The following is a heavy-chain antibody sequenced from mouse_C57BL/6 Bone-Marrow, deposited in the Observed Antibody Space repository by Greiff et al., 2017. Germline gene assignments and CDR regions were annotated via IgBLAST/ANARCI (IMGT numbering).Heavy chain of an antibody. D-gene: IGHD2-4*01. CDR2: IYPRDGST. CDR3: ARRPVYYHCALYAMDY. J-gene: IGHJ4*01. Sequence: VHLVESDAELVKPGASVKISCKVSGYTFTDYTIHWMKQRPEQGLEWIGYIYPRDGSTKYNEKFKGKATLTADKSSSTAYMQLNSLTSEDSAVYCCARRPVYYHCALYAMDYWGQGTSVTVSS. V-gene: IGHV1-78*01. CDR1: GYTFTDYT.